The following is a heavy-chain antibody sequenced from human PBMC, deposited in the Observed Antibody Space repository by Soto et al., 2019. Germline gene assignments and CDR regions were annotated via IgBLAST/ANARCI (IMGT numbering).Heavy chain of an antibody. Sequence: QVQLQASGPGLVKPSETLSLTCTVSGGSVSSGSYYWSWIRQPPGKGLEWIGYIYYSGSTNYHPSLKSRVTISVDTSKNQFSLKLSSVTAADTAVYYFARAYYDILTGYYEDAFDIWGQGTMVTVSS. CDR2: IYYSGST. CDR1: GGSVSSGSYY. D-gene: IGHD3-9*01. V-gene: IGHV4-61*01. J-gene: IGHJ3*02. CDR3: ARAYYDILTGYYEDAFDI.